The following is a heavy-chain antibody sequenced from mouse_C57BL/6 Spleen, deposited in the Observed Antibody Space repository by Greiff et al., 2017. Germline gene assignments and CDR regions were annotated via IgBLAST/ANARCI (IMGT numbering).Heavy chain of an antibody. J-gene: IGHJ2*01. Sequence: DVHLVESGGGLVKPGGSLKLSCAASGFTFSSYAMSWVRQTPEKRLEWVATISDGGSYTYYPDNVKGRFTISRDNAKNNLYLQMSHLKSEDTAMYYCAREGGTYYFDYWGQGTTLTVSS. D-gene: IGHD4-1*01. CDR2: ISDGGSYT. CDR3: AREGGTYYFDY. CDR1: GFTFSSYA. V-gene: IGHV5-4*01.